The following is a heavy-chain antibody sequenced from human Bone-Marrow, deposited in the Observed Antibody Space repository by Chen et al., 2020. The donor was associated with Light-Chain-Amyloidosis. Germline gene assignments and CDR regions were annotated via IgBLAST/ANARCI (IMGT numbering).Heavy chain of an antibody. J-gene: IGHJ6*03. D-gene: IGHD2-15*01. CDR2: IYYSGRT. V-gene: IGHV4-39*01. CDR1: GGSISSSGYY. Sequence: QLQLQEWGPGLVKPSETLSLTCTVSGGSISSSGYYWGWIRPPPGKGLEWIGSIYYSGRTYYNPSLKSRVTISVDTSKNPFPLKLSSVTAADTAVYYCARLYSSGGSCRYYYYYTDVRGNPTTATV. CDR3: ARLYSSGGSCRYYYYYTDV.